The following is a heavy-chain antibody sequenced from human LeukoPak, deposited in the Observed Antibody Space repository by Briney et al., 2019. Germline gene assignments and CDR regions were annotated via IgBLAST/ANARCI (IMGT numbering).Heavy chain of an antibody. Sequence: GASVKVSCKASGYTFTSYAMHWVRQAPGQRLEWMGWINAGNGNTKYSQKFQGRVTMTRDTSINTAYMELNSLRSDDTAVYYCARDLDGSRFDYWGQGTLVTVSS. CDR2: INAGNGNT. D-gene: IGHD1-26*01. CDR3: ARDLDGSRFDY. CDR1: GYTFTSYA. V-gene: IGHV1-3*01. J-gene: IGHJ4*02.